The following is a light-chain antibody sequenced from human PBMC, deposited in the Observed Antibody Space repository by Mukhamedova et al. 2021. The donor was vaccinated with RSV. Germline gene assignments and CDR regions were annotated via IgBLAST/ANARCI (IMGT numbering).Light chain of an antibody. CDR3: QQYGGSPRT. V-gene: IGKV3-20*01. CDR2: AAS. Sequence: YQQKPGQAPRLLIYAASSRATGIPDRFSGSGSGTDFTLTISRPEPEDFAVYYCQQYGGSPRTFGQGTKVEVK. J-gene: IGKJ1*01.